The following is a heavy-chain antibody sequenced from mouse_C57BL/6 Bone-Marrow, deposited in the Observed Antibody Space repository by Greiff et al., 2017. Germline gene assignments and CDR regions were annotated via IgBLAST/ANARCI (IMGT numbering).Heavy chain of an antibody. CDR3: ARSGGYYRFAY. CDR1: GYTFTSYW. J-gene: IGHJ3*01. Sequence: VQLQQPGAELVMPGASVKLSCKASGYTFTSYWMHWVQQRPGQGLEWIGEIDPSDSYTNYNQKFKGKSTLTVDKSSSTAYMQLSSLTSEDSAVYYCARSGGYYRFAYWGQGTLVTVSA. CDR2: IDPSDSYT. V-gene: IGHV1-69*01. D-gene: IGHD2-3*01.